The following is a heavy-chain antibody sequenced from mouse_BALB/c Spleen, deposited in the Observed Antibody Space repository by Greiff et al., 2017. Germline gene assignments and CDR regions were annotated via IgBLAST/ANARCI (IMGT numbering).Heavy chain of an antibody. CDR2: INPSNGRT. D-gene: IGHD4-1*01. CDR1: GYTFTSYW. V-gene: IGHV1S81*02. Sequence: QVQLKQSGAELVKPGASVKLSCKASGYTFTSYWMHWVKQRPGQGLEWIGEINPSNGRTNYNEKFKSKATLTVDKSSSTAYMQLSSLTSEDSAVYYCARYWDLVDYWGQGTTLTVSS. J-gene: IGHJ2*01. CDR3: ARYWDLVDY.